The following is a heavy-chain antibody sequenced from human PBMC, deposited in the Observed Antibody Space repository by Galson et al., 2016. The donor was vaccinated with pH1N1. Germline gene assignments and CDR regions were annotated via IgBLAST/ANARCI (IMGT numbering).Heavy chain of an antibody. CDR2: IYWNDDK. D-gene: IGHD4-11*01. CDR1: GFSLSTNGVG. J-gene: IGHJ5*02. CDR3: AHNNYGNYVNWFDP. V-gene: IGHV2-5*01. Sequence: PALVKPTQTLTLTCTFSGFSLSTNGVGMGWIRQPPGKALEWLAVIYWNDDKRYSPSLKSRLTITKDTSKNQVVLTMTSMDPVDTATYYCAHNNYGNYVNWFDPWGQGTLVTVSS.